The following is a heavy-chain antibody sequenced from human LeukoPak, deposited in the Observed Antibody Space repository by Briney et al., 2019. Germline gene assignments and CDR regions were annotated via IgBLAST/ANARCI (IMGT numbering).Heavy chain of an antibody. CDR2: ISGIGAST. V-gene: IGHV3-23*01. J-gene: IGHJ4*02. CDR3: AKVVGHTSGSLDS. CDR1: RFTFSNYA. D-gene: IGHD5-18*01. Sequence: PGGSLRLSCAASRFTFSNYAMSWVRQAPEKGLEWVSSISGIGASTYYADSVKGRFTVSRDNSKNTLSLQMNSLRPEDTAIYYCAKVVGHTSGSLDSWGQGILVTVSS.